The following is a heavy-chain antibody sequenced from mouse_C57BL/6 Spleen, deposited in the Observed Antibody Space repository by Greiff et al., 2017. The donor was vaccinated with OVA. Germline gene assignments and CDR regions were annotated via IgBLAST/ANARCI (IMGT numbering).Heavy chain of an antibody. CDR2: IDPEDGDT. CDR1: GFNIKDYY. J-gene: IGHJ3*01. D-gene: IGHD1-1*01. CDR3: TTAYSGSSYWFAY. Sequence: VQLQQSGAELVRPGASVKLSCTASGFNIKDYYMHWVKQRPEQGLEWIGRIDPEDGDTEYAPKFQGKATMTADKSSNTASLQLSSLTSEDTSVYSCTTAYSGSSYWFAYWGQGTLVTVSA. V-gene: IGHV14-1*01.